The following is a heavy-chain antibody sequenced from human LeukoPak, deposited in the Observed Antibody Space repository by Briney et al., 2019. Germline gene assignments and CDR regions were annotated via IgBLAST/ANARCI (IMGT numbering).Heavy chain of an antibody. J-gene: IGHJ3*02. CDR3: EGGATDIVRGSDAFDI. CDR2: ISYDGSNK. D-gene: IGHD1-26*01. Sequence: PGGSLRLSCAASGFTFSSYAMHWVRQAPGKGLEWVAVISYDGSNKYYADSVKGRFTISRDNSKNTLYLQMNSLRAEDTAVYYCEGGATDIVRGSDAFDIWGQGTMVTVSS. V-gene: IGHV3-30-3*01. CDR1: GFTFSSYA.